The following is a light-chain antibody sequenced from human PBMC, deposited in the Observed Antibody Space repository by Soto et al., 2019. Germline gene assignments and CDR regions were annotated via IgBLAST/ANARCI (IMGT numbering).Light chain of an antibody. CDR2: GVS. J-gene: IGLJ1*01. CDR3: CSYTSNITPYV. CDR1: SSDIGGHND. Sequence: QSALTQPASVSGSPGQSITISCTGTSSDIGGHNDVSWYQQHPGKAPKLLISGVSNRPSGVSYRFTASKSGNTASLTISGLQAEDESDYYCCSYTSNITPYVFGTGTKLTVL. V-gene: IGLV2-14*01.